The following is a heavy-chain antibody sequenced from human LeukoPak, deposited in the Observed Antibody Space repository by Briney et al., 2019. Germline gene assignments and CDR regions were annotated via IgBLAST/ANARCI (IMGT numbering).Heavy chain of an antibody. CDR2: ISSSSSYR. Sequence: GGSLRLSCAASGFTLSSYSMNWVRQAPGKGLEWVSSISSSSSYRYYADSVKGRFTISRDNAKNSLYLQMNSLRAEDTAVYYCARDRAGSSWPRANDYWGQGTLVTVSS. J-gene: IGHJ4*02. V-gene: IGHV3-21*01. CDR1: GFTLSSYS. CDR3: ARDRAGSSWPRANDY. D-gene: IGHD6-13*01.